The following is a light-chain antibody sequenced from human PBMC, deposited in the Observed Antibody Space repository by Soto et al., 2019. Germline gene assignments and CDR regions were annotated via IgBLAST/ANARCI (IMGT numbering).Light chain of an antibody. CDR2: DVS. CDR3: SSYTSSSTLNV. Sequence: QSALTQPASVSGSPGQSITISCTGTSSAVGGYNYVSWYQHHPGKAPKLMIYDVSNRPSVVSNRFSGSKSGNTASLTISGLKAEDEAGYYCSSYTSSSTLNVFGTGTKLTVL. J-gene: IGLJ1*01. CDR1: SSAVGGYNY. V-gene: IGLV2-14*03.